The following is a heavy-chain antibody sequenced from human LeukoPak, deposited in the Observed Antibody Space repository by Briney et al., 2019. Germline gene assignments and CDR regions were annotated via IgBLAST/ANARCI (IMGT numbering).Heavy chain of an antibody. CDR3: ARMVFGVGICFDP. D-gene: IGHD3-3*01. J-gene: IGHJ5*02. V-gene: IGHV4-39*01. CDR1: GGSISGSSYY. Sequence: PSETLSLTCTVSGGSISGSSYYWGWIRQPPGKGLEWIGSIYYSGSTYYNPSLKSRVTISVDTSKNQFSLKLSSVTAADTAVYYCARMVFGVGICFDPWGQGTLVTVSS. CDR2: IYYSGST.